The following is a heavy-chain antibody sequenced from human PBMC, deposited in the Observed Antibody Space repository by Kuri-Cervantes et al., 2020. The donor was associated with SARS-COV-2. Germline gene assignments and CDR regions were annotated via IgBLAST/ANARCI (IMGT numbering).Heavy chain of an antibody. Sequence: GGSLRLSCVASGFTFSNYVIHWVRQAPGKGLEWVSVIWYDGKNEYYAGSVKGRFNISRDTSKNTVSLHMNSLRAEDTAMYYCAMGAANSYMDVWGRGTTVTVSS. D-gene: IGHD3-16*01. V-gene: IGHV3-33*08. CDR2: IWYDGKNE. CDR3: AMGAANSYMDV. J-gene: IGHJ6*03. CDR1: GFTFSNYV.